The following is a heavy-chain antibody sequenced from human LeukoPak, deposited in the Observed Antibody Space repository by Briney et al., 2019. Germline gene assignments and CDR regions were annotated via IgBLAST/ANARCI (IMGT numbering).Heavy chain of an antibody. D-gene: IGHD1-26*01. J-gene: IGHJ4*02. CDR3: ARQGSYADDY. Sequence: HGESLKISCKGSGYSFTTYWIGWVRQMPGKGLEWMGIIYPGDSGTRYSPSFQGQVTISVDKSISTAYLQWSSLKASDTAMYYYARQGSYADDYWGQGTLVTVSS. CDR2: IYPGDSGT. CDR1: GYSFTTYW. V-gene: IGHV5-51*01.